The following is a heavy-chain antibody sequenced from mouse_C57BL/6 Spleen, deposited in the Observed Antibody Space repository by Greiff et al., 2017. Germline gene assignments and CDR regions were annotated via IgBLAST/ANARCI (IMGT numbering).Heavy chain of an antibody. V-gene: IGHV5-9*01. D-gene: IGHD2-4*01. J-gene: IGHJ4*01. CDR2: ISGGGGNT. CDR1: GFTFSSYT. Sequence: EVQGVESGGGLVKPGGSLKLSCAASGFTFSSYTMSWVRQTPEKRLEWVATISGGGGNTYYPDSVKGRFTISRDNAKNTLYLQMSSLRSEDTALYYCARPYDYDDAMDYWGQGTSVTVSS. CDR3: ARPYDYDDAMDY.